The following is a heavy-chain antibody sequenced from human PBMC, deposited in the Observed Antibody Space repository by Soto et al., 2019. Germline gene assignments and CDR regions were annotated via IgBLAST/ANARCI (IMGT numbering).Heavy chain of an antibody. V-gene: IGHV3-23*01. CDR3: AKRHTTVATPANYFDY. CDR2: FVGSTGST. J-gene: IGHJ4*02. D-gene: IGHD1-1*01. Sequence: EVQLLESGGDLVQPGGSLRLSCAASGFTFSSYTMNWVRQAPGKGLEWVSTFVGSTGSTFYADSVKGRFTISRDDSKNTLYLQMNSLSAEDTAVYYCAKRHTTVATPANYFDYWGQGTLVTVSS. CDR1: GFTFSSYT.